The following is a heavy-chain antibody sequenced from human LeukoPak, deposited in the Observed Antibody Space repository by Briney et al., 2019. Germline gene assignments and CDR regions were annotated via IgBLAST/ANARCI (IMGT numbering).Heavy chain of an antibody. CDR2: INHSGST. CDR1: GGSFSGYY. D-gene: IGHD6-19*01. CDR3: VVSGWYDDY. V-gene: IGHV4-34*01. Sequence: SETLSLTCAVYGGSFSGYYWSWIHQPPGKGLEWIGEINHSGSTNYNPSLKSRVTIAVDTSKNQFSLKLSSVTAADTAVYYCVVSGWYDDYWGQGTLVTVSS. J-gene: IGHJ4*02.